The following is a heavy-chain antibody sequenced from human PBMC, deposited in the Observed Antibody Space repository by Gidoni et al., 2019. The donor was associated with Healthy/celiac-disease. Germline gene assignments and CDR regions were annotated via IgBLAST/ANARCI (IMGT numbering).Heavy chain of an antibody. D-gene: IGHD2-15*01. CDR1: GGSFSGYY. CDR2: INHSGST. J-gene: IGHJ4*02. CDR3: ARGSPNCSGGSCYPMFY. Sequence: QVQLQQWGAGLLKPSETLSLTCAVYGGSFSGYYWSWIRQPPGKGLEWIGEINHSGSTNYNPSLKSRVTISVDTSKNQFSLKLSSVTAADTAVYYCARGSPNCSGGSCYPMFYWGQGTLVTVSS. V-gene: IGHV4-34*01.